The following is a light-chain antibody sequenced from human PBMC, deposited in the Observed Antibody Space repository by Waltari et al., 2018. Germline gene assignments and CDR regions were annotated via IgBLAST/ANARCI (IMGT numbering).Light chain of an antibody. J-gene: IGLJ2*01. Sequence: QSGLTQPPSVSGAPGQRVTIPCTGSSPNIGAGYDVHWYQLLPGTAPKLLIYGNTNRPSGVPDRFSGSKSGTSASLAITGLQAEDEADYYCQSYDRSLSGSIFGGGTKLTVL. CDR1: SPNIGAGYD. CDR2: GNT. V-gene: IGLV1-40*01. CDR3: QSYDRSLSGSI.